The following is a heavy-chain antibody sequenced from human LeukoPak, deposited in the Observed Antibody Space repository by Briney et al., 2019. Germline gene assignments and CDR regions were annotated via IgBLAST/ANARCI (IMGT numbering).Heavy chain of an antibody. V-gene: IGHV4-39*01. CDR1: GGSISSSSYY. CDR3: ARQYYYDSSGYLDWFDP. CDR2: IYYSGST. Sequence: SETLSLTCTVSGGSISSSSYYWGWIRQPPGKGLEWIGSIYYSGSTYYNPSPKSRVTISVDTSKNQFSLKLSSVTAADTAVYYCARQYYYDSSGYLDWFDPWGQGTLVTVSS. D-gene: IGHD3-22*01. J-gene: IGHJ5*02.